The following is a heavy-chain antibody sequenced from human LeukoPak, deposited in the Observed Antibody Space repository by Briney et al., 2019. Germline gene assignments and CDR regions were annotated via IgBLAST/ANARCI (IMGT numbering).Heavy chain of an antibody. J-gene: IGHJ4*02. V-gene: IGHV4-34*01. CDR2: INHSGST. CDR1: GGSFSGYY. D-gene: IGHD3-10*01. Sequence: KPSETLSLTCAVYGGSFSGYYWSWIRQPPGKGLEWIGEINHSGSTNYNPSLKSRVTISVDTSKNQFSLKLSSVTAADTAVYYCARELNYYGSGSFSDYWGQGTLVTVSS. CDR3: ARELNYYGSGSFSDY.